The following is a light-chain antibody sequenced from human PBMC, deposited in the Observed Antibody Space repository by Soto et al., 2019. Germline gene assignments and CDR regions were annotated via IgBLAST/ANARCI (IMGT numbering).Light chain of an antibody. CDR1: QSVSSN. J-gene: IGKJ1*01. CDR2: GAS. CDR3: QQYNNWPPWT. V-gene: IGKV3-15*01. Sequence: EIVMTQSPATLSVSPGERATLSCRASQSVSSNLAWYQQKPGQAPRLLIYGASTRVTSIPARFSGSGSGTEFTLTISSLQSEDFAVYYCQQYNNWPPWTFGQGTKVEIK.